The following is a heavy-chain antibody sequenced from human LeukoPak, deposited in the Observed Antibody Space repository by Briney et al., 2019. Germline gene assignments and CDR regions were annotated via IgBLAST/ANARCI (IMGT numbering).Heavy chain of an antibody. CDR1: GFTFSSYA. V-gene: IGHV3-23*01. D-gene: IGHD5-12*01. Sequence: GGSLRLSCAASGFTFSSYAMSWVRQAPGKGLEWVSAISGSGGSTYYADSVKGRFTISRDNSKNTLYLQMNSLRAEDTAVYYCARDQNSGYDSDYYYYGMDVWGQGTTVTVSS. CDR3: ARDQNSGYDSDYYYYGMDV. CDR2: ISGSGGST. J-gene: IGHJ6*02.